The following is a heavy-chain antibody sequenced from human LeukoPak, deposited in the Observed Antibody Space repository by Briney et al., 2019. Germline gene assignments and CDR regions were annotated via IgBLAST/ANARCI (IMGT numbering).Heavy chain of an antibody. V-gene: IGHV3-48*02. D-gene: IGHD2-21*01. CDR1: GFTFSAYH. Sequence: GGSLRLSCAASGFTFSAYHIDWVRQAPGKGLEWISYISTTGTTIHYADSVKGRFAISRDNAKSSLYLQMNSLRDEDTAVYYCARVWQDYSGVDYWGQGTLVTVSS. CDR3: ARVWQDYSGVDY. CDR2: ISTTGTTI. J-gene: IGHJ4*02.